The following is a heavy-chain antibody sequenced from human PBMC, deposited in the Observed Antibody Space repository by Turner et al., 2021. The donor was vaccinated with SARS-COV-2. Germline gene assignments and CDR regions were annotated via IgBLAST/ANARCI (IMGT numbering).Heavy chain of an antibody. CDR1: GFTFSSYG. CDR3: AKQQGLYSNPMYYFDY. Sequence: QVQLVESGGGVVQPGRSLSLSCAASGFTFSSYGMHWVRQAPGKGLEWVAVTSDDGSNKYYADSLKGRFTISRDNSKNTLYLQMNSLRAEDTAVYYCAKQQGLYSNPMYYFDYWGQGTLVTVSS. J-gene: IGHJ4*02. V-gene: IGHV3-30*18. D-gene: IGHD4-4*01. CDR2: TSDDGSNK.